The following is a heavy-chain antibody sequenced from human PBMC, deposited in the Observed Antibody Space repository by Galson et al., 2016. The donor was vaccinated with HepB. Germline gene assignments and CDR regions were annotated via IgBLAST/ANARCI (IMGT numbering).Heavy chain of an antibody. V-gene: IGHV3-21*01. D-gene: IGHD3-10*01. CDR2: ISSDGTYT. CDR1: GLTFSRYA. Sequence: SLRLSCAASGLTFSRYAMTWVRQAPGKGLQWVSSISSDGTYTHYADSVKGRFTVSRDNANNSLYLQMSSLRAEDTAVYYCAALQGFRELPFDFWGQGTLVTVSS. CDR3: AALQGFRELPFDF. J-gene: IGHJ4*02.